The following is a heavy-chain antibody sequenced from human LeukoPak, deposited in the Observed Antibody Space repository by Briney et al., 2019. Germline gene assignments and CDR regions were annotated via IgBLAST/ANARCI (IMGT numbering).Heavy chain of an antibody. V-gene: IGHV3-7*01. CDR3: ARHVGISF. D-gene: IGHD7-27*01. Sequence: GGSLRLSCTASGFTFSGAWMTWVRQAPGKGLEWVANIREDGTEKNYVDSVKGRFTISRDNAKNSLFLQMSSLRDDDTAIYYCARHVGISFWGQGTLVTVSS. J-gene: IGHJ4*02. CDR2: IREDGTEK. CDR1: GFTFSGAW.